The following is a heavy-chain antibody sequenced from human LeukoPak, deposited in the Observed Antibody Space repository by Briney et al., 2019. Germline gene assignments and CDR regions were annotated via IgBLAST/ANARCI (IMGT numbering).Heavy chain of an antibody. V-gene: IGHV3-7*03. J-gene: IGHJ4*02. CDR1: GFTFSSYW. D-gene: IGHD6-6*01. Sequence: GGSLRLSCAASGFTFSSYWMSWVRQAPGKGLEWVANIRQDGSEKYYVDSVKGRFTISRDNSKNTLYLQMNSLRAEDTAVYYCAKGAKYSSSSGIDYWGQGTLVTVSS. CDR2: IRQDGSEK. CDR3: AKGAKYSSSSGIDY.